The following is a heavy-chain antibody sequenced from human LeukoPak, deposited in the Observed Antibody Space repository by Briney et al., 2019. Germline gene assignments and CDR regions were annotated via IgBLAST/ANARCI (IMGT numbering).Heavy chain of an antibody. CDR2: ISSNGGST. CDR3: ARSGFDSSGPTLGY. D-gene: IGHD3-22*01. Sequence: GGSLRLSCAASGFTFSSYAMHWVRQAPGKGLEYVSAISSNGGSTYYANSVKGRFTISRDNSKNTLYLQMGSLRAEDMAVYYCARSGFDSSGPTLGYWGQGTLVTVSS. V-gene: IGHV3-64*01. J-gene: IGHJ4*02. CDR1: GFTFSSYA.